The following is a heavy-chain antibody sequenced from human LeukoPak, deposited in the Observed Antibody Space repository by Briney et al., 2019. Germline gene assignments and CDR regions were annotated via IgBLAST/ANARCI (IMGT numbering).Heavy chain of an antibody. V-gene: IGHV4-30-4*08. J-gene: IGHJ4*02. D-gene: IGHD3-10*01. CDR3: ARLSADYGSGSYYLGYFDY. CDR1: GGSISSGGYY. Sequence: SQTLSLTCTVSGGSISSGGYYWSWIRQPPGKGLEWIGEINHSGSTNYNPSLKSRVTISVDTSKNQFSLKLSSVTAADTAVYYCARLSADYGSGSYYLGYFDYWGQGTLVTVSS. CDR2: INHSGST.